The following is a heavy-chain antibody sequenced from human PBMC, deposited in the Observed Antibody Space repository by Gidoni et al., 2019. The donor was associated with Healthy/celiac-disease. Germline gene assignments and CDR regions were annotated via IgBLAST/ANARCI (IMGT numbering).Heavy chain of an antibody. J-gene: IGHJ5*02. D-gene: IGHD2-15*01. CDR1: GYTFTSYD. Sequence: QVQLVQSGAEVKKPGASVTVSCKASGYTFTSYDINWVRQATGQGLEWMGWMNPNSGNTGYAQKFQGRVTITRNTSISTAYMELSSLRSEDTAVYYCARVCSKVSGGSCPWFDPWGQGTLVTVSS. CDR3: ARVCSKVSGGSCPWFDP. CDR2: MNPNSGNT. V-gene: IGHV1-8*03.